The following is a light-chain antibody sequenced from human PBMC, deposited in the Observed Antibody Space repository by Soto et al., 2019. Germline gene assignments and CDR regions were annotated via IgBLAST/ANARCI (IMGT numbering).Light chain of an antibody. Sequence: DIQMTQSPSTLSAGVGDRVTITCRASQRISTYLNWYQQKPGKAPTLLIYAASSLQSGVPSRFSGGGSRTYFTLTINPLQPEDFATYFCQQCYSSPRTFGQGTKVEIK. CDR2: AAS. CDR3: QQCYSSPRT. CDR1: QRISTY. V-gene: IGKV1-39*01. J-gene: IGKJ1*01.